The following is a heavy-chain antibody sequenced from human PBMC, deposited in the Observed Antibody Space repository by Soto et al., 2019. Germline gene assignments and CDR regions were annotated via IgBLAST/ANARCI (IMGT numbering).Heavy chain of an antibody. CDR2: ISSSSSTI. CDR1: GFTFSSYS. J-gene: IGHJ3*02. Sequence: VGSMRLSCAASGFTFSSYSMNWVRQAPGKGLEWVSYISSSSSTIYYADSVKGRFTISRDNAKNSLYLQMNSLRDEDTAVYYCARDRTYYYGSGSYYNPSFDIWGQGTMVTVSS. D-gene: IGHD3-10*01. V-gene: IGHV3-48*02. CDR3: ARDRTYYYGSGSYYNPSFDI.